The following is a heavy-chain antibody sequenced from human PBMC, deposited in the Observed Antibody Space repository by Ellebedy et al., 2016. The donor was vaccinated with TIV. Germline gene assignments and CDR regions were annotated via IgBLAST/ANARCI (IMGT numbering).Heavy chain of an antibody. CDR1: GYTFTKYA. J-gene: IGHJ4*02. Sequence: AASVKVSCKASGYTFTKYAMHWVRQAPGQRLEWMGWINVANGNTKYSENFQGRVPITRDTSASTAYMELSSLRSEDTAVYYCARAGESGSYPNYWGQGTLVTVSS. V-gene: IGHV1-3*01. CDR2: INVANGNT. D-gene: IGHD1-26*01. CDR3: ARAGESGSYPNY.